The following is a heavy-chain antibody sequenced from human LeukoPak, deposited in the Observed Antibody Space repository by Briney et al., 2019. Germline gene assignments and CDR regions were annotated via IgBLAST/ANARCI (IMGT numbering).Heavy chain of an antibody. CDR3: ARARQYDFWSFDF. D-gene: IGHD3-3*01. V-gene: IGHV3-7*01. CDR1: GFTFSNYW. J-gene: IGHJ4*02. CDR2: IKQDGSEK. Sequence: PGGSLRLSCAASGFTFSNYWMSWVRQAPGKGLEWVANIKQDGSEKYYVDSVKGRFTISRDNAKNSLYLQMNSLRVEDTAVYYCARARQYDFWSFDFWGQGILVTVSS.